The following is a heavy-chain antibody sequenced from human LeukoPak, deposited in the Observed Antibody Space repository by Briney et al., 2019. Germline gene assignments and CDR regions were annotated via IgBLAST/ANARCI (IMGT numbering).Heavy chain of an antibody. CDR3: ARGIGWFDP. CDR2: IYYSGST. CDR1: GGSISSSSYY. J-gene: IGHJ5*02. Sequence: SETLSLTCTVSGGSISSSSYYWGWIRQPPGKGLEWIGSIYYSGSTYYNPSLKSRVTISVDTSKNQFSLKLSSVTAADTAVYYCARGIGWFDPWGQGTLVTVSS. V-gene: IGHV4-39*07. D-gene: IGHD2-15*01.